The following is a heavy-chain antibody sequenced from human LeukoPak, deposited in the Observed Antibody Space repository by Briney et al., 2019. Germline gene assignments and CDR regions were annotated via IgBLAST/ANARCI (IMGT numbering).Heavy chain of an antibody. V-gene: IGHV4-34*01. Sequence: SETLSLTCAVYGGSFSGYYWSWIRQPPGKGLEWIGEINHSGSTNYNPSLKSRVTISVDTSKNQFSLKLSSVTAADTAVYYCARGPRRGYCSGGSCYRTRYYFDYWGQGTLVTVSS. CDR3: ARGPRRGYCSGGSCYRTRYYFDY. CDR1: GGSFSGYY. D-gene: IGHD2-15*01. J-gene: IGHJ4*02. CDR2: INHSGST.